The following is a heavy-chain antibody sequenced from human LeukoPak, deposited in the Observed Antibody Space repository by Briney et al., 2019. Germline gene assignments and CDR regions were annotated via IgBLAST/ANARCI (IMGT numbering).Heavy chain of an antibody. CDR1: GYNFTSYW. J-gene: IGHJ5*02. CDR2: IYPGDSDT. D-gene: IGHD1-1*01. CDR3: ARHGPKNGNWFDP. V-gene: IGHV5-51*01. Sequence: GESLKISCKGSGYNFTSYWIGWVRQMPGKGLEWMGIIYPGDSDTRYSPSFQGQVTISADKSISTAYLRWSSLKASDTAMYYCARHGPKNGNWFDPWGQGTLVTVSS.